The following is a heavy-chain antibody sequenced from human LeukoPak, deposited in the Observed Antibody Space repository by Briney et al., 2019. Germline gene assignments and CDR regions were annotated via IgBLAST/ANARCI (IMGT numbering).Heavy chain of an antibody. D-gene: IGHD1-26*01. CDR3: ASLIVGATRQDY. J-gene: IGHJ4*02. Sequence: GRSLRLSCAASGFTFSSYAMHWVRQAPGKGLERVAVISYDGSNKYYADSVKGRFTISRDNSKNTLYLQMNSLRAEDTAVYYCASLIVGATRQDYWGQGTLVTVSS. V-gene: IGHV3-30*04. CDR1: GFTFSSYA. CDR2: ISYDGSNK.